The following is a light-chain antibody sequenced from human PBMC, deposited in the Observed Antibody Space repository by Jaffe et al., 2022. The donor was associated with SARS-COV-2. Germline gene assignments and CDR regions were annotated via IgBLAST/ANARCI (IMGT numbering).Light chain of an antibody. CDR3: GTWDSSLSAWV. CDR1: SSNIGNDY. Sequence: QSVLTQPPSVSAAPGQKVTISCSGSSSNIGNDYVSWYRHLPGTAPKLLIYENNKRPSGIPDRFSGSKSGTSATLGITGLQTGDEADYYCGTWDSSLSAWVFGGGTKLTVL. J-gene: IGLJ3*02. CDR2: ENN. V-gene: IGLV1-51*02.